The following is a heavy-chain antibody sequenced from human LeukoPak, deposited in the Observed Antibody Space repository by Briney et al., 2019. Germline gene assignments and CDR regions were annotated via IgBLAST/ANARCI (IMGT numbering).Heavy chain of an antibody. CDR1: GFTFGDYA. Sequence: PGGSLRLSCTASGFTFGDYAMSWVRQAPGKGLEWVGFIRSKAYGGTTEYAASVKGRFTISRDDSKSIAYLQMNSLKTEDTAVYYCTRVGDYSETFDYWGQGTLVTVSS. V-gene: IGHV3-49*04. CDR2: IRSKAYGGTT. J-gene: IGHJ4*02. D-gene: IGHD4-11*01. CDR3: TRVGDYSETFDY.